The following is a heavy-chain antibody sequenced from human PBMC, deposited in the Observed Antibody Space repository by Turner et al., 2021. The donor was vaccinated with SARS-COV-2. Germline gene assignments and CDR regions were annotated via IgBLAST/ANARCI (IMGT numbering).Heavy chain of an antibody. Sequence: EEQLVASGGGLVQPGGSLRLSCTASGFTFSNWMHWVRQAPGKGLEWVANIKQDGSEKYFVDSVKGRFTISRDNAKNSLYLQMNSLRAEDTAVYYCARDPNSGASLWGQGIPVTVSS. CDR1: GFTFSNW. CDR2: IKQDGSEK. J-gene: IGHJ4*02. D-gene: IGHD2-15*01. CDR3: ARDPNSGASL. V-gene: IGHV3-7*04.